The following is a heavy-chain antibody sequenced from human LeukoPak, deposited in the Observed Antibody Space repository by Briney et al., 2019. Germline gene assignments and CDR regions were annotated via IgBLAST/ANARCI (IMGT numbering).Heavy chain of an antibody. CDR3: GRDILSIAAAGTFYYYGVDV. CDR2: IIPILGIA. Sequence: SVKVSCKASGGTFSSYAISWVRQAPGQGLEWMGRIIPILGIANYAQKFQGRVTITADKSTSTVYMELSSLTSEDTAVYYCGRDILSIAAAGTFYYYGVDVWGQGTTVTVSS. J-gene: IGHJ6*02. D-gene: IGHD6-13*01. V-gene: IGHV1-69*04. CDR1: GGTFSSYA.